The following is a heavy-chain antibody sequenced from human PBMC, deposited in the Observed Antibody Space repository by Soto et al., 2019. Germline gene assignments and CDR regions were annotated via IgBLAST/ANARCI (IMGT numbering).Heavy chain of an antibody. Sequence: GGSLRLSCAASGFTFSNAWMNWVRQAPGKGLEWVGRIKSKTDGGTTDYAAPVKGRFTISRDDSKNTLYLQMNSLKTEDTAVYYCTTDPGSGSYYMYYYYGMDVWGQGTTVTVSS. CDR1: GFTFSNAW. J-gene: IGHJ6*02. CDR3: TTDPGSGSYYMYYYYGMDV. V-gene: IGHV3-15*07. D-gene: IGHD3-10*01. CDR2: IKSKTDGGTT.